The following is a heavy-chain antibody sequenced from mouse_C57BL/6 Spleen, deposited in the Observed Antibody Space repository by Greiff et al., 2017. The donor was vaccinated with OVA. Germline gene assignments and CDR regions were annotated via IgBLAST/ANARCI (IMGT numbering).Heavy chain of an antibody. J-gene: IGHJ2*01. V-gene: IGHV5-9-1*02. CDR1: GFTFSSYA. CDR3: TREGNWGDFDY. Sequence: EVHLVDSGEGLVKPGGSLKLSCAASGFTFSSYAMSWVRQTPEKRLEWVAYISSGGDYIYYADTVKGRFTISRDNARNTLYLQMSSLKSEDTAMYYWTREGNWGDFDYWGQGTTLTVSS. CDR2: ISSGGDYI. D-gene: IGHD4-1*01.